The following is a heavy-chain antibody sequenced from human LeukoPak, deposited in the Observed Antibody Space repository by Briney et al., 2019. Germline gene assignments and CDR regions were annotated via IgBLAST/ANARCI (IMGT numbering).Heavy chain of an antibody. J-gene: IGHJ5*02. D-gene: IGHD3-10*01. V-gene: IGHV1-69*06. CDR3: ATVHLVRGVIITANWFDP. CDR2: IIPIFGTA. CDR1: GGTFSSYA. Sequence: SVKVSCKASGGTFSSYAISWVRQAPGQGLEWMGGIIPIFGTANYAQKFQGRVTMTEDTSTDTAYMELSSLRSEDTAVYYCATVHLVRGVIITANWFDPWGQGTLVTVSS.